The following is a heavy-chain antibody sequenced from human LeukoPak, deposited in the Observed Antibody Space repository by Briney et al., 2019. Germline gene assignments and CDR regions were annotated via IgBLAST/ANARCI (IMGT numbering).Heavy chain of an antibody. D-gene: IGHD2-2*01. J-gene: IGHJ4*02. CDR3: ARLKVVPAYYFDY. V-gene: IGHV4-59*08. CDR1: CGSISSCY. Sequence: NPSETLSLTCTVSCGSISSCYGSWIRQPPGRGRGWIGYIYYSGSTNYNPSLKSRVTISVDTSKNQFSLKLSSVTAADTAVYYCARLKVVPAYYFDYWGQGTLVTVSS. CDR2: IYYSGST.